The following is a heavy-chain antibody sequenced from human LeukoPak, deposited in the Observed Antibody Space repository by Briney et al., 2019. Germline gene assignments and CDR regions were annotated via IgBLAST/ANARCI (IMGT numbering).Heavy chain of an antibody. CDR1: GGSISIGDYY. Sequence: PSETLSLTCTVSGGSISIGDYYWSWIRQPPGKGLEWIGYIYYSGSTYYNPSLKSRVTISVDTSKDQFSLKLSSVTAADTAVYYCARSLYSSSWYSLPFGYFDLWGRGTLVTVSS. CDR2: IYYSGST. J-gene: IGHJ2*01. D-gene: IGHD6-13*01. CDR3: ARSLYSSSWYSLPFGYFDL. V-gene: IGHV4-30-4*08.